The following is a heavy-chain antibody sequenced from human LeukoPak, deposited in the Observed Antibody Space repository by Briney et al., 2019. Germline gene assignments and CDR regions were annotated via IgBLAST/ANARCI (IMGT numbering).Heavy chain of an antibody. J-gene: IGHJ4*02. CDR2: IIPIFGTA. V-gene: IGHV1-69*05. CDR3: ARDSGIVGAFYYFDY. D-gene: IGHD1-26*01. Sequence: SVKVSCKASGGTFSSYAISWVRQAPGQGLEWMGGIIPIFGTANYAQKFQGRVTITTDKSTSTAYMELSSLRSEDTAVYYCARDSGIVGAFYYFDYWGQGTLVTVSS. CDR1: GGTFSSYA.